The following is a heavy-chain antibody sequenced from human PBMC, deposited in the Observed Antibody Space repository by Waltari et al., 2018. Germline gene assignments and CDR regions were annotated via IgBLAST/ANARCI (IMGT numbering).Heavy chain of an antibody. CDR1: GGSISSRSYY. D-gene: IGHD3-22*01. J-gene: IGHJ4*02. CDR2: IYYSGST. Sequence: QLQLQESGPGLVKPSETLSLTCTVSGGSISSRSYYGGWIRQPPGKGLEWIGSIYYSGSTYYNPSLKSRVTISVDTSKNQFSLKLSSVTAADTAVYYCARQRGYYDSSGYYYGVWGQGTLVTVSS. V-gene: IGHV4-39*01. CDR3: ARQRGYYDSSGYYYGV.